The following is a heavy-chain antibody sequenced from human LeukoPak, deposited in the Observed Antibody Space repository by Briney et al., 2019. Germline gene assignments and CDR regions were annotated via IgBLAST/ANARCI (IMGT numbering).Heavy chain of an antibody. J-gene: IGHJ4*02. V-gene: IGHV1-18*01. Sequence: ASVKVSCKASGYTFTSYGISWVRQSPGQGLEWMGWISAYNGNTNYAQKLQGRVTMTTDTSTSAAYMELRSLRYDDTAVCYFARDRHGRGLRSFNDYWGQEPRVPFS. D-gene: IGHD1-1*01. CDR2: ISAYNGNT. CDR1: GYTFTSYG. CDR3: ARDRHGRGLRSFNDY.